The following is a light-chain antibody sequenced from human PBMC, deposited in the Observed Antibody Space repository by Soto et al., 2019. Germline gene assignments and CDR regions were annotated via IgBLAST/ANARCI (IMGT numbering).Light chain of an antibody. V-gene: IGLV2-23*02. J-gene: IGLJ1*01. CDR1: SSDVGPYNL. CDR2: EVS. CDR3: CSYAGRNIFV. Sequence: QSALTQSASVSGSPGQSITISCTGTSSDVGPYNLVSWYQQHPGKAPKLIIYEVSERPSGVSNRFSGSKSGNTASLTISGLQADDEADYYCCSYAGRNIFVFGLGTKLTVL.